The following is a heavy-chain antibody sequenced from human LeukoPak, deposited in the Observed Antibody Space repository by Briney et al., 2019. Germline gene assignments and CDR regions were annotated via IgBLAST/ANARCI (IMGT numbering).Heavy chain of an antibody. Sequence: AGGSLRLSCAASGLSFGTYAMHWVRQTPAKGLEWVAVISHDGRHKFYSDSVKGRFTISRDNSKTMVSLQMNSLRLGDTAVYYCVSGAGGGYSYGYFDYWGQGTLVTVPS. V-gene: IGHV3-30*04. D-gene: IGHD5-18*01. J-gene: IGHJ4*02. CDR1: GLSFGTYA. CDR2: ISHDGRHK. CDR3: VSGAGGGYSYGYFDY.